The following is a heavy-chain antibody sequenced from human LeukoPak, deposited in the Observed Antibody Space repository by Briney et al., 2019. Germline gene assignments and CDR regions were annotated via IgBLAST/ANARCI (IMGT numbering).Heavy chain of an antibody. CDR1: GGSISSYY. CDR2: IYISGST. J-gene: IGHJ3*02. Sequence: SETLSLTCTVSGGSISSYYWSWFRQPAGKGPECIGRIYISGSTNYNPSLKTRVTMSVDTSRHQFSLKLRSVTAADTAVYYCARAHDSTEIDAFDIWGQGTMVTVSS. D-gene: IGHD3-22*01. V-gene: IGHV4-4*07. CDR3: ARAHDSTEIDAFDI.